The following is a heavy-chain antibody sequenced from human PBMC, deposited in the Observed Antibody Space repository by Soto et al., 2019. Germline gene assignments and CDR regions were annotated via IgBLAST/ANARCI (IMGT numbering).Heavy chain of an antibody. Sequence: EVQLLESGGGLVQPGGSLRLSCAASGFTFSSYAMSGVRQAPGMGLEWVSVISGSGYATYYADSVEGRFTVSRDNSNNTVYLQMNSLRAEDTAVYYCAKEETVLVNYYYYYGMDVWGQGTTVTVSS. CDR2: ISGSGYAT. D-gene: IGHD4-17*01. CDR3: AKEETVLVNYYYYYGMDV. V-gene: IGHV3-23*01. J-gene: IGHJ6*02. CDR1: GFTFSSYA.